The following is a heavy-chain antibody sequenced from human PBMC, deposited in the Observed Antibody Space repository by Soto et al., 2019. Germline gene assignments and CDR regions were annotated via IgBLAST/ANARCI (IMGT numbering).Heavy chain of an antibody. V-gene: IGHV3-7*01. D-gene: IGHD7-27*01. CDR2: IKEDGSES. J-gene: IGHJ4*02. CDR3: ATPWVSRFDY. Sequence: GGSLRLSCVVSGFTSPISWMTWVRQAPGKGLEWVANIKEDGSESHYVGSVKGRFTISRDNADNSLYLQMNSLRAEDSAVYYCATPWVSRFDYWGQGILVTVSS. CDR1: GFTSPISW.